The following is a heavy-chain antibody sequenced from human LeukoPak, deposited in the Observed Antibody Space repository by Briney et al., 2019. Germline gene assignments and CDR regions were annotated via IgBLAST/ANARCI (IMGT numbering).Heavy chain of an antibody. CDR2: IKQDGSEQ. Sequence: GGSLRLSCAGSGFIFNNYWMSWVRQAPGKGLEWVANIKQDGSEQYYVDSVKGRFTTSRDNAKNSLYLQMNSLRAEDTAVYYCARKVRSGSYLNYYYGMDVWGQGTTVTVSS. V-gene: IGHV3-7*01. J-gene: IGHJ6*02. CDR3: ARKVRSGSYLNYYYGMDV. D-gene: IGHD3-10*01. CDR1: GFIFNNYW.